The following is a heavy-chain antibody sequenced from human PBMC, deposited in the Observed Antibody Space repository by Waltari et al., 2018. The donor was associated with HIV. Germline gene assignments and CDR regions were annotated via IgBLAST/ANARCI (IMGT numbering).Heavy chain of an antibody. Sequence: QVRLVQSGAEIKKPGASVKVSCKASGYTFAGYYMHWVRQAPGQGLEWMGWINPNSGDTNYAQKFQGRVTMTTDTSISTAYMELNRLRSDDTAVYYCARVPSILPFDYWGQGTLVTVSS. CDR3: ARVPSILPFDY. D-gene: IGHD3-3*01. CDR2: INPNSGDT. J-gene: IGHJ4*02. CDR1: GYTFAGYY. V-gene: IGHV1-2*02.